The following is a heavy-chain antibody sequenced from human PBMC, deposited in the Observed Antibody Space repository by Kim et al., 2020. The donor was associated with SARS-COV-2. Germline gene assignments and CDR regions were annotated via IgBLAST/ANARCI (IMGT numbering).Heavy chain of an antibody. CDR1: GFTFSSYG. CDR2: ISYDGSNK. Sequence: GGSLRLSCAASGFTFSSYGMHWVRQAPGKGLEWVAVISYDGSNKYYADSVKGRFTISRDNSKNTLYLQMNSLRAEDTAVYYCAKDREGYSGYDYFDYWGQGTLVTVSS. J-gene: IGHJ4*02. D-gene: IGHD5-12*01. CDR3: AKDREGYSGYDYFDY. V-gene: IGHV3-30*18.